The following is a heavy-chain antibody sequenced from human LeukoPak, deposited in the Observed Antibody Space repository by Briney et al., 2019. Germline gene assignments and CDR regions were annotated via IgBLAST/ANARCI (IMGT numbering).Heavy chain of an antibody. CDR3: ARARCTNGVCHLDY. V-gene: IGHV1-18*01. J-gene: IGHJ4*02. CDR2: ISAYNGNT. Sequence: GASVKVSCKASGHTFTSYGISWVRQAPGQGLEWMGWISAYNGNTNYAQKLQGRVTMTTDTSTSTAYMELRSLRSDDTAVYYCARARCTNGVCHLDYWGQGTLVTVSS. CDR1: GHTFTSYG. D-gene: IGHD2-8*01.